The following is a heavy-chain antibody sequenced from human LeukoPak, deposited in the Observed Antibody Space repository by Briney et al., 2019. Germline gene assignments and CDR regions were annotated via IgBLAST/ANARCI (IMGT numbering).Heavy chain of an antibody. D-gene: IGHD6-6*01. CDR2: ISGSGGST. CDR3: AKDRSSSSGFDY. CDR1: GFTFSSYA. Sequence: GGSLRLSCAASGFTFSSYAVSWVRQAPGKGLEWVSAISGSGGSTYYADSVKGRFTISRDNSKNTLYLQMNSLRAEDTAVYYCAKDRSSSSGFDYWGQGTLVTVSS. J-gene: IGHJ4*02. V-gene: IGHV3-23*01.